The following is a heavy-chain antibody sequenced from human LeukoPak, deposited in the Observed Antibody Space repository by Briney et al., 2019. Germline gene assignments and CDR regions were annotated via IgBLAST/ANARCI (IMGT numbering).Heavy chain of an antibody. CDR1: GKTLNELS. CDR3: ATGGWGLLRGPYVFDL. V-gene: IGHV1-24*01. Sequence: ASVKVSRKISGKTLNELSMHWVRQAPGKGLEWMGGFDPEDGETIHAQKLQGRINLTEDTSTNTAYMELSSLKSEDTAVYHCATGGWGLLRGPYVFDLWGQGTMVTVSS. CDR2: FDPEDGET. J-gene: IGHJ3*01. D-gene: IGHD1-26*01.